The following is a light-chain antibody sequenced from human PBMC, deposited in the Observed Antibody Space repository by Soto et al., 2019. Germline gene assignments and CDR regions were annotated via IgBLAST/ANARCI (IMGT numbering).Light chain of an antibody. V-gene: IGLV3-21*02. Sequence: SYELTQPPSVSVAPGQTPRITCGGNNIENKRVHWYQQKPGQAPVLVVSDDADRPSGIPERFSGSNSGNTATLTISRVEAGDEADYYCQVWDSSGDHPVFGGGTKVTVL. J-gene: IGLJ2*01. CDR3: QVWDSSGDHPV. CDR1: NIENKR. CDR2: DDA.